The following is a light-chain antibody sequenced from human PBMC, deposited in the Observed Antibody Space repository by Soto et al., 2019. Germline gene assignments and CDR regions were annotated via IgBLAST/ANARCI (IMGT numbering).Light chain of an antibody. V-gene: IGLV7-46*01. CDR3: LLSYSGKNWV. CDR2: DTT. CDR1: TGAVTSGHY. J-gene: IGLJ3*02. Sequence: QAVVTQEPSLTVSPGGTVTLTCGSSTGAVTSGHYPYWFQQKPGQAPRTLIYDTTNKHSWTPARVSGSLLGGKAALTLAGAQTDDEADYYCLLSYSGKNWVFGGGTKLTVL.